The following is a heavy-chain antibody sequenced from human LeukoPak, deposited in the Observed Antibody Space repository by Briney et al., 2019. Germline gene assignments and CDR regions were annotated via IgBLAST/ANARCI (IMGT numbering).Heavy chain of an antibody. V-gene: IGHV3-23*01. Sequence: AGGSLRLSCAASGFTFSSYAMSWVRQAPGKGLEWVSAISGSVGSTYYADSVKGRFTISRDNSKNTLYLQMNSLRAEDTAVYYCANGAVAGSFGYWGQGTLVTVSS. J-gene: IGHJ4*02. CDR2: ISGSVGST. CDR3: ANGAVAGSFGY. CDR1: GFTFSSYA. D-gene: IGHD6-19*01.